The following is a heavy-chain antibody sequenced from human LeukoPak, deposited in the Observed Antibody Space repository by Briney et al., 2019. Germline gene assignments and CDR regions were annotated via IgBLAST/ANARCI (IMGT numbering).Heavy chain of an antibody. CDR1: GGSISSGGYY. CDR3: ARAGEVVSFDY. Sequence: PSETLSLTSTVSGGSISSGGYYWSWIRQHPGKGLEWIGYIYYSGSTYYNPSLKSRVTISVDTSKNQFSLKLSSVTAADTAVYYCARAGEVVSFDYWGQGTLVTVSS. V-gene: IGHV4-31*03. D-gene: IGHD2-8*02. J-gene: IGHJ4*02. CDR2: IYYSGST.